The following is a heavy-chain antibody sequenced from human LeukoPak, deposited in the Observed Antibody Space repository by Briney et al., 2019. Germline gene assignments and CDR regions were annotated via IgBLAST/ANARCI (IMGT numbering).Heavy chain of an antibody. J-gene: IGHJ6*03. CDR1: GFTFSSYT. D-gene: IGHD3-10*01. V-gene: IGHV3-21*01. CDR2: ITDSSSSM. CDR3: AKDSAFYYIDV. Sequence: GGSLRLSCAASGFTFSSYTMNWVRQAPGKGLEWVSSITDSSSSMYYADSVKGRFTISRDNSKNTLYLQMNSLKGDDTAVYYCAKDSAFYYIDVWGKGTTVIISS.